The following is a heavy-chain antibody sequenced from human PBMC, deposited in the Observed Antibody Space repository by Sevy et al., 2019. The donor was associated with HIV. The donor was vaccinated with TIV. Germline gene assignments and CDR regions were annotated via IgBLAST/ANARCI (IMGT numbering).Heavy chain of an antibody. CDR3: ARRSVHNPRLGFAFEI. CDR2: IYYSGST. CDR1: GGSISSSSYY. J-gene: IGHJ3*02. Sequence: SETLSLTCTVSGGSISSSSYYWGWIRQPPGKGLEWIGSIYYSGSTYYNPSLKSRVTISVDTSKNQFSLKLSSVTAADTAVYYCARRSVHNPRLGFAFEIWGQGTMVTVSS. D-gene: IGHD2-21*01. V-gene: IGHV4-39*01.